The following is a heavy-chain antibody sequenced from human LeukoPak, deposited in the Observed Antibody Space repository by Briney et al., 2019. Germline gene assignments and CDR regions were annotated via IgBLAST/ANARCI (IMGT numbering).Heavy chain of an antibody. CDR1: GFTFSSYW. Sequence: GGSLRLSCAASGFTFSSYWMSWVRQAPWKGLDGVANIKQDGSEKYSVDSVKGRFTISRDNAKNSLYLQMHSLRAEDTAVYSCARGRGGDCYSCWFDPWGQGPLVTVSS. V-gene: IGHV3-7*01. D-gene: IGHD2-21*02. CDR3: ARGRGGDCYSCWFDP. CDR2: IKQDGSEK. J-gene: IGHJ5*02.